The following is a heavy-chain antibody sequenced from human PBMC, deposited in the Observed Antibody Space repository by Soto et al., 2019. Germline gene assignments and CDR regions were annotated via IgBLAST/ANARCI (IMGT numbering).Heavy chain of an antibody. D-gene: IGHD6-13*01. J-gene: IGHJ6*02. Sequence: ASVKVSCKASGYTFTGYYMHWVRQAPGQGLEWMGWINPNSGSTNYAQKFQGWVTMTRDTSISTAYMELSRLRSDDTAVYYCARGGVAAAGTSSYYGMDVWGQGTTVTVSS. V-gene: IGHV1-2*04. CDR1: GYTFTGYY. CDR2: INPNSGST. CDR3: ARGGVAAAGTSSYYGMDV.